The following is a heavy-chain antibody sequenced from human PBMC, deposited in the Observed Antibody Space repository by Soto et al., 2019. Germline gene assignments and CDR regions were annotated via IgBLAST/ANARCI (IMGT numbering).Heavy chain of an antibody. CDR1: GGSISSSSYY. J-gene: IGHJ5*02. V-gene: IGHV4-39*01. CDR2: IYYSGTT. CDR3: ARQSPDYLGSVGWFDP. D-gene: IGHD1-26*01. Sequence: LSLTCTVSGGSISSSSYYWVWIRQPPGKGLEWIGSIYYSGTTYYNPSLKSRVTISVDTSKNQFSLKLRSVTAADTAVYYCARQSPDYLGSVGWFDPWGQGTLVTVSS.